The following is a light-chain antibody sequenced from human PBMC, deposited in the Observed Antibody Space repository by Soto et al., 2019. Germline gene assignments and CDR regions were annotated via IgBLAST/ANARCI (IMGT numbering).Light chain of an antibody. J-gene: IGKJ2*01. Sequence: DIVLTQSPGTLSLSPGERATLSCRASQRLPSDYLAWYQQKPGQAPRLLIYVASSRATGIPDRFSGRGSGTDFTLSISRLEPEDFAVYYCQQSFTSPYTFGQGTKLEIK. CDR1: QRLPSDY. CDR3: QQSFTSPYT. CDR2: VAS. V-gene: IGKV3-20*01.